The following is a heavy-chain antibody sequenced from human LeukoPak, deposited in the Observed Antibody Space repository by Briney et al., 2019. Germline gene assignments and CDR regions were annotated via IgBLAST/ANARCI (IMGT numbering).Heavy chain of an antibody. J-gene: IGHJ1*01. CDR1: GGSFSGYY. Sequence: SETLSLTCAVYGGSFSGYYWSWIRQPPGKGLEWIGEINHSGSTNYNPSLKSRVTISVDTSKNQFSLKLSSVTAADTAVYYCARGRGSSGSYLRPWGQGTLVTVSS. CDR3: ARGRGSSGSYLRP. V-gene: IGHV4-34*01. D-gene: IGHD1-26*01. CDR2: INHSGST.